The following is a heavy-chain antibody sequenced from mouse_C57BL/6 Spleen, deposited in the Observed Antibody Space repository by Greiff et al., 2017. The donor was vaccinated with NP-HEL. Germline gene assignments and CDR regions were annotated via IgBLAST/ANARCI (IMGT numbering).Heavy chain of an antibody. CDR2: IDPSDSET. V-gene: IGHV1-52*01. J-gene: IGHJ4*01. CDR1: GYTFTSYW. Sequence: QVQLQQPGAELVRPGSSVKLSCKASGYTFTSYWMHWVKQRPIQGLEWIGNIDPSDSETHYNQKFKDKATLTVDKSSSTAYMQLSSLTSEDSAVYYCARWKGRGYAMDYWGKGTSVTVSS. CDR3: ARWKGRGYAMDY. D-gene: IGHD3-3*01.